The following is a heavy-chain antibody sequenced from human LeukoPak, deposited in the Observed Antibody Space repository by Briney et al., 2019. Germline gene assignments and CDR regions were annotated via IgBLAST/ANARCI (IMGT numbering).Heavy chain of an antibody. V-gene: IGHV1-2*02. CDR3: ARGGSGIFFH. CDR2: INPNSGGT. J-gene: IGHJ4*02. Sequence: ASVKVSCKASGYTFTDYYMHWLRQAPGQGLEWMGWINPNSGGTNHAQTFQGRVTLTRDTSISTAYMELTRLKSDDTALYYCARGGSGIFFHWGQGTLVSVSS. D-gene: IGHD1-26*01. CDR1: GYTFTDYY.